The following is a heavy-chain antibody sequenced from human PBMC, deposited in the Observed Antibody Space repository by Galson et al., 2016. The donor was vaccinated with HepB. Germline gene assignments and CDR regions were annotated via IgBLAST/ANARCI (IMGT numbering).Heavy chain of an antibody. Sequence: SLRLSCAASGFTFSSYTMSWVRQAPGKRLEWVSIISGSTITTHYADSVKGRFTISRDNSKNTLYLQMNSLRPEDTAVYYCAKVVGGFGTGGDAFDMWGQGTMVTVSS. V-gene: IGHV3-23*01. CDR2: ISGSTITT. D-gene: IGHD3-10*01. CDR1: GFTFSSYT. J-gene: IGHJ3*02. CDR3: AKVVGGFGTGGDAFDM.